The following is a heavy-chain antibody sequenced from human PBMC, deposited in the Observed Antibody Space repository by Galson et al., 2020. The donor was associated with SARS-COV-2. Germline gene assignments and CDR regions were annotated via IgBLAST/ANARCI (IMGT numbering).Heavy chain of an antibody. CDR3: ARESLFRYCSSTSCQPPGRYFDY. CDR1: GGSISSYY. CDR2: IYTSGST. Sequence: SETLSLTCTVSGGSISSYYWSWIRQPAGKGLEWIGRIYTSGSTNYNPSLKSRVTISVDTSKNQFSLKLSSVTAADTAVYYCARESLFRYCSSTSCQPPGRYFDYWGQGTLVTVSS. J-gene: IGHJ4*02. V-gene: IGHV4-4*07. D-gene: IGHD2-2*01.